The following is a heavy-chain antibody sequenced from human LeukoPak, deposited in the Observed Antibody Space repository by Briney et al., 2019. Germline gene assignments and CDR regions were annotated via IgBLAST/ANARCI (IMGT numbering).Heavy chain of an antibody. Sequence: ASVKVSCKASGYTFTSYDINWVRQATGQGLEWMGWMNPNSGNTGYAQKFQGRVTITADKSTSTAYMELSSLRSEDTAVYYCARGHSSGHLYYFDYWGQGTLVTVSS. CDR3: ARGHSSGHLYYFDY. V-gene: IGHV1-8*01. CDR2: MNPNSGNT. J-gene: IGHJ4*02. CDR1: GYTFTSYD. D-gene: IGHD3-22*01.